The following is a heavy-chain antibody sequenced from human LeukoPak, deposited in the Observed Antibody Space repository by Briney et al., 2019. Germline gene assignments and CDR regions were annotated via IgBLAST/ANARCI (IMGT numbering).Heavy chain of an antibody. V-gene: IGHV3-21*01. CDR3: ARGKDRSFDY. J-gene: IGHJ4*02. Sequence: GGSLRLSCTASGFSFSSYSMNWVRQAPGKGLEWVSSISSSSSYIYYADSVKGRFTISRDNAKNSLYLQMNSLRAEDTAVYYCARGKDRSFDYWGQGTLVTVSS. CDR1: GFSFSSYS. CDR2: ISSSSSYI.